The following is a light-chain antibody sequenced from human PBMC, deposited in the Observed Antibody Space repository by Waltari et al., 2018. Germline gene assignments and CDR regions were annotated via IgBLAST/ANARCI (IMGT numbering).Light chain of an antibody. Sequence: EVVMTQSPATLSVSPGASVTLSCRASQSVGYNLAWFQQQPGQAPRLLIYGASTRATDIPDRFSGSGSGTAFTLTISSLQSEDFANYYCQQYNNWQITFGQGTRLDLK. CDR3: QQYNNWQIT. V-gene: IGKV3-15*01. CDR2: GAS. J-gene: IGKJ5*01. CDR1: QSVGYN.